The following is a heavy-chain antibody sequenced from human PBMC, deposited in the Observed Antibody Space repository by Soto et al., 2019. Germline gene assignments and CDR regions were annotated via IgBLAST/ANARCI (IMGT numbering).Heavy chain of an antibody. Sequence: WGSLGVGCASSGFTFSIYAMIWVRQAPGKGLDLVSAISGSGGSTYYADSGKGRFTISIDNSKNTLYLQMNSLSAEDTAVYYCAKDLPRTRTGLYSYYYGMDVWGQGTTVTVSS. J-gene: IGHJ6*01. CDR3: AKDLPRTRTGLYSYYYGMDV. D-gene: IGHD2-2*01. V-gene: IGHV3-23*01. CDR2: ISGSGGST. CDR1: GFTFSIYA.